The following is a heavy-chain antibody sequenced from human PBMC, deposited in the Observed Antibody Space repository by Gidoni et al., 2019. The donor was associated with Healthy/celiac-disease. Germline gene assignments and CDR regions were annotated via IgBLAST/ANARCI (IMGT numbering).Heavy chain of an antibody. CDR2: ISYDGSNK. CDR3: ARDRYYYGSGTKYYFDY. J-gene: IGHJ4*02. D-gene: IGHD3-10*01. V-gene: IGHV3-30*04. Sequence: QVQLVASGGGVVQPGRSLRLSCAASGFTFSSYAMHWVRQAPGKGLEWVAVISYDGSNKYYADSVKGRFTISRDNSKNTLYLQMNSLRAEDTAVYYCARDRYYYGSGTKYYFDYWGQGTLVTVPS. CDR1: GFTFSSYA.